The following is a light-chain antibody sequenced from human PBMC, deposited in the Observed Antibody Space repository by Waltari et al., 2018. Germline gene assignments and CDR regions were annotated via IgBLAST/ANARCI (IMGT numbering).Light chain of an antibody. CDR1: QDINGA. CDR3: QHYYYYPFT. V-gene: IGKV1-16*01. J-gene: IGKJ4*01. CDR2: DIS. Sequence: DIQLTQSPSSLSASVGYRVTINCRASQDINGALAWFQHQPGKAPKTLIYDISTRQSGVPSRFGGSGSGTDFTLTIDSLQPDDFATYYCQHYYYYPFTFGGGTKVEVK.